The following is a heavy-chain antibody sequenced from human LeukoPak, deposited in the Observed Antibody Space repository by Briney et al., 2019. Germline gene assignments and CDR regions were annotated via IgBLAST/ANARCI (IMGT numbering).Heavy chain of an antibody. Sequence: GGSLRLSCAASGFTFSSYAMSWVRQAPGKGLEWVSGISGSGGSTYYADSVKGRFTISRDNSKNTLYLQMNSLRAEDTAVYYCAKAPHYGGNSLFDYWGQGTLVTVSS. J-gene: IGHJ4*02. CDR1: GFTFSSYA. V-gene: IGHV3-23*01. D-gene: IGHD4-23*01. CDR3: AKAPHYGGNSLFDY. CDR2: ISGSGGST.